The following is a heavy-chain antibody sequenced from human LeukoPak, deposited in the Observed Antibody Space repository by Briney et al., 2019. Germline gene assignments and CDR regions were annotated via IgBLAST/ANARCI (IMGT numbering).Heavy chain of an antibody. CDR3: GKNRYSGSLSPFDI. D-gene: IGHD1-26*01. Sequence: GGSLRLSCAASGFTVSSNYMSWVRQAPGKGLEWVSAISGGGSNTYYAHSVKGRFTISRDNSKNTLYLQMNSLRAEDTAVYYCGKNRYSGSLSPFDIWGQGTMVTVSS. V-gene: IGHV3-23*01. CDR1: GFTVSSNY. CDR2: ISGGGSNT. J-gene: IGHJ3*02.